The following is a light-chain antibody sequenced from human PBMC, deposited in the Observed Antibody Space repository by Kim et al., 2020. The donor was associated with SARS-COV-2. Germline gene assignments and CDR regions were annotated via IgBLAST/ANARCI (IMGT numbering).Light chain of an antibody. CDR3: HHYKTDPYT. CDR1: QDISNY. CDR2: AAS. Sequence: SASVGESVTITCRASQDISNYLAWFQQRPGKAPKSLIYAASALHSGVPSKFSGSGFGTIFTLTITSLQPEDFATYYCHHYKTDPYTFGQGTKLEI. J-gene: IGKJ2*01. V-gene: IGKV1-16*02.